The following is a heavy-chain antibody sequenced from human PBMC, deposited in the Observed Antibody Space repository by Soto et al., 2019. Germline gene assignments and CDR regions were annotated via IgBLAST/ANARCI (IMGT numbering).Heavy chain of an antibody. CDR2: ISYSGTT. V-gene: IGHV4-30-4*01. CDR3: ARVTFWVIVIKNSWFHP. CDR1: GGSITSGDYF. Sequence: ASENLSLTCTVSGGSITSGDYFWSWIRQPPGKGLEWIGYISYSGTTYYNPSLKSRVTISVDTSKNQFSLNLTSVTAADTAIFYCARVTFWVIVIKNSWFHPWGQGILVTV. J-gene: IGHJ5*01. D-gene: IGHD3-3*01.